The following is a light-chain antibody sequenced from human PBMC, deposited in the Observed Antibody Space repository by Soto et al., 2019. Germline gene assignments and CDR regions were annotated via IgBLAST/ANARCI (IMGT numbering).Light chain of an antibody. Sequence: DIQLTQSPSFLSASVGDRVTITCRASQGTSSYLAWFQQKPGRAPKLLIYGASTLQSGVPARFSGSGSGTDFTLTISNLQPEDFATYYCQQADSFPLTFGPGTKVDIK. CDR2: GAS. CDR3: QQADSFPLT. CDR1: QGTSSY. J-gene: IGKJ3*01. V-gene: IGKV1-9*01.